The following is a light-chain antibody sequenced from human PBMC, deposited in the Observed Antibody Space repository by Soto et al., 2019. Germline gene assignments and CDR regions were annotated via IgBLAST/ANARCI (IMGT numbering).Light chain of an antibody. Sequence: QSVLTQPASVSGSPGQSIPISCTGTSSDVGGYNYVSWYQHHAGKAPRLMIYASSNRPSGVSHRFSGSRSGNTASLTISGLQAEDEADYYCSSYTSGTTLYVFGTGTKLTVL. V-gene: IGLV2-14*01. CDR3: SSYTSGTTLYV. CDR1: SSDVGGYNY. CDR2: ASS. J-gene: IGLJ1*01.